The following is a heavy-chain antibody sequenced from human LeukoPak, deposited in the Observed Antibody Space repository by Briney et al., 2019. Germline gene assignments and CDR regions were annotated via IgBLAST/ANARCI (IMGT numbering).Heavy chain of an antibody. CDR3: ARTKVTKTGYSSRGDNWFDP. CDR1: GGSISSYY. J-gene: IGHJ5*02. D-gene: IGHD6-13*01. V-gene: IGHV4-4*07. Sequence: SETLSLTCTVSGGSISSYYWSWVRQPAGKGLEWIGRLYTSGSTNYNPSLKSRVTMSVDTSKNQFSLKLSSVTAADTAVYYCARTKVTKTGYSSRGDNWFDPWGQGTLVTVSS. CDR2: LYTSGST.